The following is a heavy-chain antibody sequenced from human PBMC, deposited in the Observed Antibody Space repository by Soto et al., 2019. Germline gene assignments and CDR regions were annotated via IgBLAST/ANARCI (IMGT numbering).Heavy chain of an antibody. Sequence: GESLKISCKGSGYSFTSYWIGWVRQMPGKGLEWMGIIYPGDSDTRYSPSFQGQVTISADKSISTAYLQWSSLKASDTAMYYCARRRGTVRGPNYGMDVWGQGTTVTVSS. D-gene: IGHD3-10*01. V-gene: IGHV5-51*01. CDR2: IYPGDSDT. J-gene: IGHJ6*02. CDR1: GYSFTSYW. CDR3: ARRRGTVRGPNYGMDV.